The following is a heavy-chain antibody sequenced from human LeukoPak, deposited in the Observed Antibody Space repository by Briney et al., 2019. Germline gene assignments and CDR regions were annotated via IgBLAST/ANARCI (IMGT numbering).Heavy chain of an antibody. CDR3: ARVGGYGGYEVDY. D-gene: IGHD5-12*01. CDR1: GGSISSGGYY. Sequence: SETLSLTCTVSGGSISSGGYYWRWLRQPPGTGLEWIGYIYHSGSTYYNPSLKSRVTISVDRSKNQFSLKLSSVTAADTAVYYCARVGGYGGYEVDYWGQGTLVTVSS. CDR2: IYHSGST. J-gene: IGHJ4*02. V-gene: IGHV4-30-2*01.